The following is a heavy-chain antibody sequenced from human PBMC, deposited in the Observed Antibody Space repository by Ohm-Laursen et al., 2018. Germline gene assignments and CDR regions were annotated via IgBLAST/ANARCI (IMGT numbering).Heavy chain of an antibody. D-gene: IGHD3-22*01. Sequence: ASVKVSCKASGFTFTTSTMQWVRQARGRRLEWIGWIVVGSGSTNYAQRFEERVTITRDTPTRTAYMELSSLRSEDTAVYYCAAETDYHYSSGGFGFDPWGQGTLVTVSS. CDR2: IVVGSGST. V-gene: IGHV1-58*02. J-gene: IGHJ5*02. CDR3: AAETDYHYSSGGFGFDP. CDR1: GFTFTTST.